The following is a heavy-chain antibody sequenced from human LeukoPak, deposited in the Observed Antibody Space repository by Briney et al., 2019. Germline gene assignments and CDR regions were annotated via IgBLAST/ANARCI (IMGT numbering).Heavy chain of an antibody. CDR3: ASTYYDSSGYYYFFDY. V-gene: IGHV1-69*04. J-gene: IGHJ4*02. Sequence: SVRVSCKASGGTFSSYAISWVRQAPGQGLEWMGRIIPILGIANYAQKFQGRVTITADKSTSTAYMELSSLRSEDTAVYYCASTYYDSSGYYYFFDYWRQGTLVTVSS. CDR1: GGTFSSYA. CDR2: IIPILGIA. D-gene: IGHD3-22*01.